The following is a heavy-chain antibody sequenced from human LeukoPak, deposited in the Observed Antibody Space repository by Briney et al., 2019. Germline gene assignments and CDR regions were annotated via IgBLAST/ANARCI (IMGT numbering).Heavy chain of an antibody. CDR3: ARRRPAPMVNLEEDVQYYMDV. V-gene: IGHV4-59*08. CDR1: GGSLSDDY. Sequence: SETLSLTCSVSGGSLSDDYWSWIRQPPGKALKWIGYINYGGSTNYNPSLKSRVTMSVDTSKNPFPLNLSSVSAADTAVYYCARRRPAPMVNLEEDVQYYMDVWGSGTTVTVSS. CDR2: INYGGST. J-gene: IGHJ6*03. D-gene: IGHD5-18*01.